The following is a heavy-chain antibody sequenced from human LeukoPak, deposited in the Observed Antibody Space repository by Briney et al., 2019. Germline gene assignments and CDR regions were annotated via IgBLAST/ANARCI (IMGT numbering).Heavy chain of an antibody. CDR1: GGSFTNYA. CDR2: IIPMFGTT. CDR3: ARDRGTSGYDTTRLYDFES. J-gene: IGHJ4*02. V-gene: IGHV1-69*13. D-gene: IGHD5-12*01. Sequence: SVKVSCKASGGSFTNYAISWVRQAPGQGLEWMGGIIPMFGTTNYAQNFQGRVTITADASASTVFMDVSSLRSEDTALYFCARDRGTSGYDTTRLYDFESWGQGTLVTVSS.